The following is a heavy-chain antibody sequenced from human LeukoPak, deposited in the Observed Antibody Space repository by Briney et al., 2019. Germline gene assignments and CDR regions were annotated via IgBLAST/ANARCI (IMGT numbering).Heavy chain of an antibody. CDR2: ISGSGGST. V-gene: IGHV3-23*01. CDR1: GFTFNNYA. CDR3: AKGGHSRNDAFDI. J-gene: IGHJ3*02. Sequence: GGSLRLSCPASGFTFNNYAMSWVRQAPGKGLEWVSAISGSGGSTYYADSVKGRFTISRDNSKNTLYLQMNSLRAEDTAVYYCAKGGHSRNDAFDIWGQGTMVTVSS. D-gene: IGHD2-15*01.